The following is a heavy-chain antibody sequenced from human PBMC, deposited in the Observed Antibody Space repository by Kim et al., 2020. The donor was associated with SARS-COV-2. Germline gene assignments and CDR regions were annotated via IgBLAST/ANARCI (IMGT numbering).Heavy chain of an antibody. CDR2: T. CDR3: ARSGYYSYFHH. J-gene: IGHJ1*01. D-gene: IGHD3-22*01. Sequence: TNYAQKLQGRVTMTRDTSISTAYMELSWLSSDDTAVYYCARSGYYSYFHHWGQGTLVTVSS. V-gene: IGHV1-2*02.